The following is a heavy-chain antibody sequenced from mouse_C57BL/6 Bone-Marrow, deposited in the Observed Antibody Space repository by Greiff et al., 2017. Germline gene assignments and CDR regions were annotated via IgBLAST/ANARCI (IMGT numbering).Heavy chain of an antibody. CDR1: GYTFTSYT. J-gene: IGHJ1*03. CDR2: INPSSGYT. V-gene: IGHV1-4*01. Sequence: VKLMESGAELARPGSSVKMSCKASGYTFTSYTMHWVKQRPGQGLEWIGYINPSSGYTKYNQKFKDKATLTADKSSSTAYMQLSSLTSEDSAVYYCARTSSHWYYDVGNTGSTIAVTS. D-gene: IGHD1-1*01. CDR3: ARTSSHWYYDV.